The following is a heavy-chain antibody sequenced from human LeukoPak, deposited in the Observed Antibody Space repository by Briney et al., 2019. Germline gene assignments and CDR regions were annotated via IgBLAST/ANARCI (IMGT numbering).Heavy chain of an antibody. D-gene: IGHD6-19*01. CDR2: ISTDGTTR. V-gene: IGHV3-48*03. CDR1: GFPFSIYE. CDR3: ALLAVASDFDY. J-gene: IGHJ4*02. Sequence: GGSLRLSCAVSGFPFSIYEMNWVRQAPGKGLEWVSNISTDGTTRYYADSVKGRFSISRENAKKSLYLQMNSLRVEDTGVYYCALLAVASDFDYWGQGALVTDPS.